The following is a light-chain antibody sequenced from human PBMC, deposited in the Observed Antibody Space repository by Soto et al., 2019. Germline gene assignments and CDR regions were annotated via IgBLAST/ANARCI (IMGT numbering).Light chain of an antibody. CDR2: EVS. J-gene: IGLJ2*01. CDR3: VSWDSSLSAVV. Sequence: QSALTQPASVSGSPGQSITISCTGTSSDVGGYNYVSWYQQHPGKAPKLMIYEVSNRPSGVSNRFSGSKSGNTASLTISGLQAEDEADYWCVSWDSSLSAVVFGGGTKLTVL. CDR1: SSDVGGYNY. V-gene: IGLV2-14*01.